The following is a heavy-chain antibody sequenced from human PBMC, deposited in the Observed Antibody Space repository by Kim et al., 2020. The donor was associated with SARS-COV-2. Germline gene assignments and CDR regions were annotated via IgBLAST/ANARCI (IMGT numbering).Heavy chain of an antibody. CDR2: INHSGST. CDR3: ARGRAGVVPSPILGIGPHYDYYAMDV. CDR1: GGSFSGFH. Sequence: SETLSLTCAVYGGSFSGFHWSWIRQPPGKGLEWIGEINHSGSTNYNPSLESRVTISVDTSKSQFSLKLNFVTAADTAVYYCARGRAGVVPSPILGIGPHYDYYAMDVWGRGTTVTVSS. J-gene: IGHJ6*02. D-gene: IGHD2-2*02. V-gene: IGHV4-34*01.